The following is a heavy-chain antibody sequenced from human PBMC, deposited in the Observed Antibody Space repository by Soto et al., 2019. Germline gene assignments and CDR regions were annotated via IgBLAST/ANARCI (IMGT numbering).Heavy chain of an antibody. CDR1: GFTFSSYS. J-gene: IGHJ6*02. CDR3: ARYWGMTQDYYYGMDV. Sequence: EVQLVESGGGLVKPGGSLRLSCAASGFTFSSYSMNWVRQAPGKGLEWVSSISSSSSYIYYADSVKGRFTISRDNAKNSLYLQMNSLRAEDTAVYYCARYWGMTQDYYYGMDVWGQGTTVTVSS. V-gene: IGHV3-21*01. D-gene: IGHD3-16*01. CDR2: ISSSSSYI.